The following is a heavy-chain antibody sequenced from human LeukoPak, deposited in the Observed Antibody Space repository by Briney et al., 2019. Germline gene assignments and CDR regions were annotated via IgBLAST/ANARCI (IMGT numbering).Heavy chain of an antibody. CDR3: ARVRYYDSSGYSIFDY. J-gene: IGHJ4*02. V-gene: IGHV1-46*01. D-gene: IGHD3-22*01. CDR2: INPSGGST. CDR1: RGTFSRYV. Sequence: ASVKVSCKASRGTFSRYVISWVRQAPGQGLEWMGIINPSGGSTSYAQKFQGRVTMTRDTSTSTVYMELSSLRSEDTAVYYCARVRYYDSSGYSIFDYWGQGTLVTVSS.